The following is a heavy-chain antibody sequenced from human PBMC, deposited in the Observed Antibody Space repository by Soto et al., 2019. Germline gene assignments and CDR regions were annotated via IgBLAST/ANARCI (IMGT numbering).Heavy chain of an antibody. CDR3: ASGAAVADYFDL. V-gene: IGHV4-59*01. D-gene: IGHD1-26*01. CDR1: GGSISSYY. J-gene: IGHJ2*01. CDR2: IYYSGST. Sequence: QVQLQESGPGLVKPSETLSLTCTVSGGSISSYYWSWIRQPPGKGLEWIGYIYYSGSTNYNPSLKSRVSLSVDTSKNLFTLKLSSVTAADTAVYCCASGAAVADYFDLWGRGSLVTVAS.